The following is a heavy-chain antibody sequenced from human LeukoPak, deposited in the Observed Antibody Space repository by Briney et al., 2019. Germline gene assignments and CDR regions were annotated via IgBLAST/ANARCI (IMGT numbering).Heavy chain of an antibody. D-gene: IGHD3-3*01. V-gene: IGHV4-39*01. CDR2: MHKSGST. J-gene: IGHJ6*04. CDR1: GGSISTSDNY. CDR3: VRLWSGYYTEVMDV. Sequence: SETLSLTCIISGGSISTSDNYWGWIRQPPGKGLEWIGSMHKSGSTYYNPSLKSRVTISVDTSKNQFSLKLSSVTAADTAVYYCVRLWSGYYTEVMDVWGKGTTVTVSS.